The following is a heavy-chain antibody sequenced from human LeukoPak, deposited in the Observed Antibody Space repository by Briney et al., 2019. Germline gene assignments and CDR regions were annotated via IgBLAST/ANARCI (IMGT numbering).Heavy chain of an antibody. CDR3: ASGSVGATTPCDY. J-gene: IGHJ4*02. Sequence: GGSLRLSCAASGFTFSSYAMSWVRQAPGKGLEWVSTFTASGATYYADSVRGRFTISRDNSKNTMYLQMNSLRAEDTAVYYCASGSVGATTPCDYWGQGTLVTVSS. CDR2: FTASGAT. V-gene: IGHV3-23*01. CDR1: GFTFSSYA. D-gene: IGHD1-26*01.